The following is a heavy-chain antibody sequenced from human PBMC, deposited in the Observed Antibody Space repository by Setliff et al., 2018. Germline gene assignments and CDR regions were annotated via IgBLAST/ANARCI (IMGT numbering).Heavy chain of an antibody. V-gene: IGHV1-8*02. J-gene: IGHJ6*02. CDR2: MNPNSGNT. CDR3: ARNWATAQHYYYGMDV. D-gene: IGHD2-21*02. Sequence: ASVKVSCKASGYTFTSYDINWVRQATGQGLEWMGWMNPNSGNTGYAQKFQGRVNMIRNTSISTAYMELSSLRSEDTAVYYCARNWATAQHYYYGMDVWGQGTTVTVSS. CDR1: GYTFTSYD.